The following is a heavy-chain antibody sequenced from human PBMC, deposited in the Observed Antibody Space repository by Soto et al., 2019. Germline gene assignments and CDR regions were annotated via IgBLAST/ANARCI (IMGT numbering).Heavy chain of an antibody. D-gene: IGHD4-17*01. Sequence: ASVKVSCKASGGTFSSYAISWVRQAPGQGLEWMGIINPSGGSTSYAQKFQGRVTMTRDTSTSTVYMELSSLRSEDTAVYYCARRSHTVTTDWFDPWGQGTLVTVSS. J-gene: IGHJ5*02. V-gene: IGHV1-46*03. CDR1: GGTFSSYA. CDR3: ARRSHTVTTDWFDP. CDR2: INPSGGST.